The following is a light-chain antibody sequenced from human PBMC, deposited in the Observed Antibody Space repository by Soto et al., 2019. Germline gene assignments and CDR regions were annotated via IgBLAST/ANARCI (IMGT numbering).Light chain of an antibody. V-gene: IGKV3-11*01. CDR1: QSISSY. Sequence: EIVLTQSPATLSLSPGDRATLSCRASQSISSYLGWYQQRPGQAPRLLIYDASNRATGIPARFSGSGSETDFTLTISSLEPEDFAVYYCQQRSNWPYTFGRGTKLEIK. CDR3: QQRSNWPYT. J-gene: IGKJ2*01. CDR2: DAS.